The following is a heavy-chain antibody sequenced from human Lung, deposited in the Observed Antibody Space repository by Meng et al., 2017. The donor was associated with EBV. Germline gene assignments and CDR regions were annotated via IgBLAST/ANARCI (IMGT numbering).Heavy chain of an antibody. V-gene: IGHV4-4*02. Sequence: QVAREGAGPGRGTPSGTLSLTCDVSGGSNRNDQWWSWVRQAPGKGLEWIGEIYHSGRTNYNPSVKSRVSMSVGKSQNHFSLRLSSVTAADTAVYYCTTLYGDSISWGQGTLVTVSS. D-gene: IGHD4-17*01. CDR2: IYHSGRT. CDR3: TTLYGDSIS. J-gene: IGHJ4*02. CDR1: GGSNRNDQW.